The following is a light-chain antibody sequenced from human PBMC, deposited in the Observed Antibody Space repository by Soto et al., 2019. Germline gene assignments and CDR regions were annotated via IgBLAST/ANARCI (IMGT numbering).Light chain of an antibody. CDR2: DNA. CDR1: SSDIGAGYR. J-gene: IGLJ2*01. Sequence: QSVLTQPPSVSGAPGQWVTISCTGSSSDIGAGYRVRWYQQVPGTAPKLLIYDNANRPSGVSARFSGSKSGTSASLAITGLQAEDEADYYCQSYDTSLSAVVFGGGTKVTVL. CDR3: QSYDTSLSAVV. V-gene: IGLV1-40*01.